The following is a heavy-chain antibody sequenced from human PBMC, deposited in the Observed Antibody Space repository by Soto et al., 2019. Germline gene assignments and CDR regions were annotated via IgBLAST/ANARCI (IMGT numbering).Heavy chain of an antibody. Sequence: PSETLSLTCTVSGGSISSYYWCWVRQPPGKGLEWIGYIYHSGRTNYNPSLKSRVAMSVDKPNNQFSLKLNSVTAADTAMYYCARAAVATRCFEFWGQGALVTVSS. D-gene: IGHD6-6*01. CDR2: IYHSGRT. J-gene: IGHJ1*01. V-gene: IGHV4-59*12. CDR1: GGSISSYY. CDR3: ARAAVATRCFEF.